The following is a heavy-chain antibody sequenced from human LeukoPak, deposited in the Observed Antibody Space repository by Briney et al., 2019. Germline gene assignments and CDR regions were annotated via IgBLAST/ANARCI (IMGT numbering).Heavy chain of an antibody. J-gene: IGHJ1*01. CDR3: ARGSGSYHRPMQH. CDR2: IYYSGST. V-gene: IGHV4-59*11. Sequence: SETLSLTCTVSGGSISSHYWSWIRQPPGKGLEWIGYIYYSGSTNYNPSLKSRVTISVDTSKNEFSLKLSSVTAADTAVYYCARGSGSYHRPMQHWGQGTLVTVSP. D-gene: IGHD1-26*01. CDR1: GGSISSHY.